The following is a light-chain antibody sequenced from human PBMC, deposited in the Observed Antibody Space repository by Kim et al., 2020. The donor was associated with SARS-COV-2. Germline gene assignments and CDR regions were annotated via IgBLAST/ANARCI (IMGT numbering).Light chain of an antibody. Sequence: DIQMTQSPSTLSAFVGNRVTITCRASQSVDSWLAWYQQKPGKAPKLLIYQASKLASGVPSRFSGSGSGTDFTLTISYLQPDDSAIYYCKQYETYWTFGPGTKVDIK. V-gene: IGKV1-5*03. CDR1: QSVDSW. J-gene: IGKJ1*01. CDR2: QAS. CDR3: KQYETYWT.